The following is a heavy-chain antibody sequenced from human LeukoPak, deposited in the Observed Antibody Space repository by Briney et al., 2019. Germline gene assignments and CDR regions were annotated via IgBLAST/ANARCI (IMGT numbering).Heavy chain of an antibody. Sequence: EGSLRLSCAASGFTFSNAWMSWVRQAPGKGLEWVGRIKSKTDGGTTDYAAPVKGRFTISRDDSKNTLYLQMNSLKTEDTAVYYCTAGPPSWELLDYWGQGTLVTVSS. CDR2: IKSKTDGGTT. CDR1: GFTFSNAW. V-gene: IGHV3-15*01. D-gene: IGHD1-26*01. J-gene: IGHJ4*02. CDR3: TAGPPSWELLDY.